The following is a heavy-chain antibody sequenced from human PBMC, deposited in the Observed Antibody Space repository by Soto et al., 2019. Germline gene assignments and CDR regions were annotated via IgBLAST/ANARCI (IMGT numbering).Heavy chain of an antibody. CDR1: GGSISSGDYY. CDR3: ARENTVANYYYYGMDV. CDR2: IYYSGST. D-gene: IGHD4-17*01. J-gene: IGHJ6*02. Sequence: SETLSLTCTVSGGSISSGDYYWSWIRQPPGKGLEWIGYIYYSGSTYYNPSLKSRVTISVDTSKNQFSLKLSSVTAADTAVYYCARENTVANYYYYGMDVWGQGTTVTVSS. V-gene: IGHV4-30-4*01.